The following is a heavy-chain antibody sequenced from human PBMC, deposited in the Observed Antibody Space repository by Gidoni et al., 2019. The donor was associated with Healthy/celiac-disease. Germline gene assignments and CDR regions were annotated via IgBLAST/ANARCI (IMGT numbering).Heavy chain of an antibody. V-gene: IGHV1-3*01. CDR2: INAGNGNT. J-gene: IGHJ4*02. CDR3: ARDFAYCGGDCYHYFDY. CDR1: GDTFTSSA. D-gene: IGHD2-21*02. Sequence: QVQLVQSGAEVKKPGASVKVSCKASGDTFTSSAMHWVRQAPGQRLEWMGWINAGNGNTKYSQKFQGRVTITRDTSASTAYMELSSLRSEDTAVYYCARDFAYCGGDCYHYFDYWGQGTLVTVSS.